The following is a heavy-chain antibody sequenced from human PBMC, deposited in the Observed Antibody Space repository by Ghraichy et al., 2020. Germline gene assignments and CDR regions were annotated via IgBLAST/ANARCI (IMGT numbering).Heavy chain of an antibody. CDR2: ISYSGYT. CDR1: GASISSSGYF. D-gene: IGHD5-12*01. J-gene: IGHJ4*02. Sequence: SETLSLTCTVSGASISSSGYFWGWVRQPPGKGLEWIGSISYSGYTYYKPSLQSRVTISGDTSKNQLSLKMSSVTAADTAMYYCAREIGSSPFHWGQGILVTVSS. CDR3: AREIGSSPFH. V-gene: IGHV4-39*01.